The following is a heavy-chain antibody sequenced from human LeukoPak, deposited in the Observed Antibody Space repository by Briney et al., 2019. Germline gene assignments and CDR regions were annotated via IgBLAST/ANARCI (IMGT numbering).Heavy chain of an antibody. J-gene: IGHJ4*02. D-gene: IGHD6-13*01. CDR2: IYYSGST. V-gene: IGHV4-39*02. CDR3: ARAGYSSSWYGTLGLLDY. Sequence: PSETLSLTCTVSGGSIRSSSYYWGWIRQAPGKGLEWIGNIYYSGSTYYNPSLKSRVTVSVDTSKNHFSLKLSSVTAADTAVYYCARAGYSSSWYGTLGLLDYWGQGTLVTVSS. CDR1: GGSIRSSSYY.